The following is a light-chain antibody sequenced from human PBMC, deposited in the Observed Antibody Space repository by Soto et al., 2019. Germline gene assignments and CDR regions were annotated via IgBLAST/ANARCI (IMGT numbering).Light chain of an antibody. Sequence: EIVMTHSLATLCLSPRERATLSFSASQSVSSIYLARYQQKPAHDPRLLLYRASSRATAIPDRFSGSGSGTEFTTTISRLEPEDFAAYYCQQYGSSPSITFGQGTRLEIK. CDR1: QSVSSIY. CDR3: QQYGSSPSIT. CDR2: RAS. J-gene: IGKJ5*01. V-gene: IGKV3-20*01.